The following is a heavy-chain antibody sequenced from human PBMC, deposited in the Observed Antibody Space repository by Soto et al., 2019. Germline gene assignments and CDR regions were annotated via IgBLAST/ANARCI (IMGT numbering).Heavy chain of an antibody. CDR3: ATSSSIAARNFDY. Sequence: EVQLVESGGGLVQPGGSLRLSYAASGFTFSSYSMNWVRQAPGKGLEWVSYISSSSSTIYYADSVKGRFTISRDNAKNSLYLQMNSLRAEDTAVYYCATSSSIAARNFDYWGQGTLVTVSS. J-gene: IGHJ4*02. CDR2: ISSSSSTI. D-gene: IGHD6-6*01. V-gene: IGHV3-48*01. CDR1: GFTFSSYS.